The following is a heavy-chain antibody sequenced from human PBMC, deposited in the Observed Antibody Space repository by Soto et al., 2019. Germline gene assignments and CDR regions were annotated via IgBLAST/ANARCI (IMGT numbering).Heavy chain of an antibody. CDR2: ISSSGSTI. CDR1: GFTISDYY. V-gene: IGHV3-11*01. Sequence: PRGSLTRTWTAAGFTISDYYMNWIRQAPGKGLEWFSYISSSGSTIYNPSSVKGRFTMCRDNAKTSLYLEMHSLRAEYTAVNYCARGFGGSYYESYYYFDYWGQGTLVTVSS. J-gene: IGHJ4*02. CDR3: ARGFGGSYYESYYYFDY. D-gene: IGHD2-15*01.